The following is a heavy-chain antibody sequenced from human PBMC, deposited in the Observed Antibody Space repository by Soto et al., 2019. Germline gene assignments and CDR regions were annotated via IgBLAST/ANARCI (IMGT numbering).Heavy chain of an antibody. CDR3: AGGSEVPAATIDY. J-gene: IGHJ4*02. D-gene: IGHD2-2*01. Sequence: QIHLVQSGAEVKKPGTSVKVSCKASGYTFTSYDINWVRQATGQGLEWVGWMNPNSGNTGYAQKFQGRVTMTRNTSITTAYMELSSLTSEDTAVYYCAGGSEVPAATIDYWGQGTLVTVSS. V-gene: IGHV1-8*01. CDR1: GYTFTSYD. CDR2: MNPNSGNT.